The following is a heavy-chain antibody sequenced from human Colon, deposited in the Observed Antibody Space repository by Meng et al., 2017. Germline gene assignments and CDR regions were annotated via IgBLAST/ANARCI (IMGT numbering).Heavy chain of an antibody. CDR1: GGSPSNSNW. CDR2: IYHSGNT. J-gene: IGHJ4*02. V-gene: IGHV4-4*02. Sequence: GPGLVEPSWTLSLTLAVSGGSPSNSNWWSWVRQSTGNGLEWIGEIYHSGNTNYNPSLKSRVTISVDKSKNQCSLKVSSVTAADTAVYYCASRGFSYGYVSFWGQGTLVTVSS. D-gene: IGHD5-18*01. CDR3: ASRGFSYGYVSF.